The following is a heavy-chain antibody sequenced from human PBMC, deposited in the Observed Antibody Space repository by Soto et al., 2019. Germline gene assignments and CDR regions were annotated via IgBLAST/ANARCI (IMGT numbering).Heavy chain of an antibody. CDR2: IDNSGST. J-gene: IGHJ4*02. D-gene: IGHD3-3*01. CDR1: GGSISNYF. CDR3: ARGGQDFWSGPFDY. V-gene: IGHV4-4*07. Sequence: SETLSLTCTVSGGSISNYFCNWIRQPAGKGLEWIGRIDNSGSTNYNPSLKSRVTMSADTSRNQFSLKLNSVTAADTAVYYCARGGQDFWSGPFDYWGQGALVTVSS.